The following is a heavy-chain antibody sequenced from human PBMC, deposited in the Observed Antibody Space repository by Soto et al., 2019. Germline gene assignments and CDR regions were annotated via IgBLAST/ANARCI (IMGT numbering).Heavy chain of an antibody. J-gene: IGHJ4*02. CDR3: ARVGWGGTLDY. V-gene: IGHV3-48*03. CDR1: VFTFISYE. Sequence: PGWSLRLSCASSVFTFISYEMNWVRQAPGKGLEWVSYISSSGSTIYYADSVKGRFTISRDNAKNSLYLQMNSLRAEDTAVYYCARVGWGGTLDYWGQGTLVTVSS. D-gene: IGHD3-16*01. CDR2: ISSSGSTI.